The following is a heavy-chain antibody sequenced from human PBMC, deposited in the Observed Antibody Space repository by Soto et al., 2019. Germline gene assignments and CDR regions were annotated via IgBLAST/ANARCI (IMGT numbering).Heavy chain of an antibody. J-gene: IGHJ6*02. D-gene: IGHD3-22*01. Sequence: QVQLVESGGGVVQPGRSLRLSCAASGFTFSSYAMHWVRQAPGKGLEWVAVISYDGSNKYYADSVKGRFTISRDNSKNTLYLQMNSLRAEDTAVYYCLGSYYYDSSGYPPRPLSGMDVWSQGTTVTVSS. V-gene: IGHV3-30-3*01. CDR1: GFTFSSYA. CDR2: ISYDGSNK. CDR3: LGSYYYDSSGYPPRPLSGMDV.